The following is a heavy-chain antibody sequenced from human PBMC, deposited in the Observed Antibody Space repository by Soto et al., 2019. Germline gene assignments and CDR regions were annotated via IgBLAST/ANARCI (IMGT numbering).Heavy chain of an antibody. V-gene: IGHV1-3*01. CDR3: ASGFDCSSTSCYLHFYYGMDA. CDR1: GYTFTSYA. D-gene: IGHD2-2*01. J-gene: IGHJ6*02. Sequence: ASVKVTCKASGYTFTSYAMHWVRQAPGQKLEWMGWINAGNGNTKYSQKFQGRVTITRDTSASTAYMELSSLRSEDTAVYYCASGFDCSSTSCYLHFYYGMDAWGQGTTVTVSS. CDR2: INAGNGNT.